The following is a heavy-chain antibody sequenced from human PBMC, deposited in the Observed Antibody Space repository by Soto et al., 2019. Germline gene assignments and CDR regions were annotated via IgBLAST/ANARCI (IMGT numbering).Heavy chain of an antibody. CDR3: ARDRIAVAARGYNWFDP. J-gene: IGHJ5*02. CDR1: GGTFSSYA. CDR2: IIPIFGTA. D-gene: IGHD6-19*01. V-gene: IGHV1-69*13. Sequence: SVKVSCKASGGTFSSYAISWVRQAPGQGLEWMGGIIPIFGTANYAQKFQGRVTITADESTSTAYMELSSLRSEDTAVYYCARDRIAVAARGYNWFDPWGQGTLVTVSS.